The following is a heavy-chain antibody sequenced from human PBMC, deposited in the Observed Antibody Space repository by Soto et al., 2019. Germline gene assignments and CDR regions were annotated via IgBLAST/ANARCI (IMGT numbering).Heavy chain of an antibody. V-gene: IGHV3-30*19. D-gene: IGHD6-6*01. CDR2: ISYDGINK. CDR1: GFTFSSYG. CDR3: GRVGIAPSSPYFYGMDV. Sequence: GESLKISCAASGFTFSSYGMQWVRQAPGKGLEWVAVISYDGINKYYADSVKGRFTIARDNSKNTLYLQMNSLRDEDTAVYYCGRVGIAPSSPYFYGMDVLGQGTPVTASS. J-gene: IGHJ6*02.